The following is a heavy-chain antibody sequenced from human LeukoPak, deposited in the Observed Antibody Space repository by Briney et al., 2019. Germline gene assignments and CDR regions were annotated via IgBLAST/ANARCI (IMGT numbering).Heavy chain of an antibody. CDR2: IYYSGST. V-gene: IGHV4-39*07. D-gene: IGHD6-13*01. CDR3: ARGSEQQLVAYY. J-gene: IGHJ4*02. Sequence: PSETLSLTCTVSGGSISSSSYYWGCIRQPPGKGLEWIGSIYYSGSTYYNPSLKSRVTISVDTSKHQFSLKLSSVTAADTAVYYCARGSEQQLVAYYWGQGTLVTVSS. CDR1: GGSISSSSYY.